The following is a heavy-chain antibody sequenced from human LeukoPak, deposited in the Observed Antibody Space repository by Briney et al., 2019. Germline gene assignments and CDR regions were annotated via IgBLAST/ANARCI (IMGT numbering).Heavy chain of an antibody. CDR1: GLTFDEYA. CDR2: IRWNSDNI. V-gene: IGHV3-9*01. J-gene: IGHJ4*02. Sequence: GGSLRLSCVASGLTFDEYALLLVGQAPGKGLEWVSGIRWNSDNIGYADSVRGRFTISRDKAKNSLYPQMYSLRAQGTVLFCGVNDFGQTTAALAYWGQGTLVTVSS. CDR3: VNDFGQTTAALAY. D-gene: IGHD2-2*01.